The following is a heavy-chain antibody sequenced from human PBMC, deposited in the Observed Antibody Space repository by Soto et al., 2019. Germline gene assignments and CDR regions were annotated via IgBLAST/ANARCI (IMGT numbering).Heavy chain of an antibody. CDR2: ISAYNGNT. CDR1: GYTFTSYG. V-gene: IGHV1-18*01. D-gene: IGHD3-3*01. J-gene: IGHJ6*03. CDR3: ARDKTRRYYDFWSGPPYYMDV. Sequence: ASVKVSCKASGYTFTSYGISWGRQAPGQGLEGMGWISAYNGNTNYAQKLQGRVTMTTDTSTSTAYMELRSLRSDDTAVYYCARDKTRRYYDFWSGPPYYMDVWGKGTTVTVSS.